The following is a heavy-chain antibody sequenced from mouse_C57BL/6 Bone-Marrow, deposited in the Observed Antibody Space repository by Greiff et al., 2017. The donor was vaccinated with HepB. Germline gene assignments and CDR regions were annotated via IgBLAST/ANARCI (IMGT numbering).Heavy chain of an antibody. D-gene: IGHD1-1*01. CDR2: IYPGNSDT. CDR1: GYTFTSYW. Sequence: VQLQQSGTVLARPGASVKMSCKTSGYTFTSYWMHWVKQRPGQGLEWIGAIYPGNSDTSYNQKFKGKAKLTAVTSASTAYMELSSLTNEDSAVYYCTNPFTTDFDYWGQGATLTVSS. J-gene: IGHJ2*01. CDR3: TNPFTTDFDY. V-gene: IGHV1-5*01.